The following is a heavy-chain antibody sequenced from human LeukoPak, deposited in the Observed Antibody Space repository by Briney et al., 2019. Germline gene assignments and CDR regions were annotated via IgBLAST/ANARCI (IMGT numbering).Heavy chain of an antibody. Sequence: GGSLRLSCAASGFTFSSYGMHWVRQAPGKGLVWVSRINSDGSSTNYADSVKGRFTISRDNAKNTLYLQMNSLRAEDTAVYYCARAQHSGYERYQYYFDYWGQGTLVTVSS. D-gene: IGHD5-12*01. CDR1: GFTFSSYG. CDR2: INSDGSST. V-gene: IGHV3-74*01. CDR3: ARAQHSGYERYQYYFDY. J-gene: IGHJ4*02.